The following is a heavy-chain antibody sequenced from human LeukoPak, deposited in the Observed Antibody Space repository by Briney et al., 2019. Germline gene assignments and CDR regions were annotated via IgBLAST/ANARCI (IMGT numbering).Heavy chain of an antibody. Sequence: SETLSLTCTVSGGSISSSSYYRGWIRQPPGKGLEWIGSIYYSGSTYYNPSLKSRVTISVDTSKNQFSLKLSSVTAADTAVYYCARLGSSGWYTNYWFDPWGQGTLVTVSS. D-gene: IGHD6-19*01. CDR2: IYYSGST. CDR3: ARLGSSGWYTNYWFDP. J-gene: IGHJ5*02. CDR1: GGSISSSSYY. V-gene: IGHV4-39*01.